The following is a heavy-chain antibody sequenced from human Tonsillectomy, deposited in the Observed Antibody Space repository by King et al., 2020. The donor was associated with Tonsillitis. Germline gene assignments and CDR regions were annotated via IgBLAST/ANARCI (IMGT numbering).Heavy chain of an antibody. CDR3: ARGTIVIVPAAMLEVFDN. CDR1: GFSLSRSGVS. J-gene: IGHJ4*02. D-gene: IGHD2-2*01. Sequence: ITLKESGPTLVKPTQTLTLTCTFSGFSLSRSGVSVGWIRQPPGKALEWLALIFGDGVKGFSPSLKSRLTIRKETSKNQVVLTMTTLDPVDTATYFCARGTIVIVPAAMLEVFDNWGQGTLVTVSS. CDR2: IFGDGVK. V-gene: IGHV2-5*02.